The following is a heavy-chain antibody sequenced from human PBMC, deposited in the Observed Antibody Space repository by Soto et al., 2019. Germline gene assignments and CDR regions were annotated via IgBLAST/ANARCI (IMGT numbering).Heavy chain of an antibody. J-gene: IGHJ4*02. CDR1: GFTFSSYG. V-gene: IGHV3-30*18. D-gene: IGHD6-19*01. Sequence: GGSLRLSCAASGFTFSSYGMHWVRQAPGKGLEWVAVISYDGSNKYYADSVKGRFTISRDNSKNTLYLQMNSLRAEDTAVYYCAKGRHSSGWYYFDYWGQGTLVTVSS. CDR2: ISYDGSNK. CDR3: AKGRHSSGWYYFDY.